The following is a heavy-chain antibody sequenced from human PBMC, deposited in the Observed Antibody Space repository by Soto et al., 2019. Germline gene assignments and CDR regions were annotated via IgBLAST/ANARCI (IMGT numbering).Heavy chain of an antibody. Sequence: PSETLSLTCTVSGGSISSGDYYWSWIRQPPGKGLEWIGYIYYSGSTYYNPSLKSRVTISVDTSKNQFSLKLSSVTAADTAVYYCARAMVVPQNRLAPWGQGTLVTVSS. J-gene: IGHJ5*02. V-gene: IGHV4-30-4*01. CDR1: GGSISSGDYY. CDR2: IYYSGST. CDR3: ARAMVVPQNRLAP. D-gene: IGHD2-21*01.